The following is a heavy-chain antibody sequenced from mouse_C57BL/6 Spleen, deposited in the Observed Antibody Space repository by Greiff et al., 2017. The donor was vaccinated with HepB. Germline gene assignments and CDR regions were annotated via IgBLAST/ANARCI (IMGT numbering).Heavy chain of an antibody. J-gene: IGHJ1*03. V-gene: IGHV1-9*01. CDR2: ILPGSGST. Sequence: VKLMESGAELMKPGASVKLSCKATGYTFTGYWIEWVKQRPGHGLEWIGEILPGSGSTNYNEKFKGKATFTADTSSNTAYMQLSSLTTEDSAIYYCAKIPHYYGSGDWYFDVWGTGTTVTVSS. CDR3: AKIPHYYGSGDWYFDV. CDR1: GYTFTGYW. D-gene: IGHD1-1*01.